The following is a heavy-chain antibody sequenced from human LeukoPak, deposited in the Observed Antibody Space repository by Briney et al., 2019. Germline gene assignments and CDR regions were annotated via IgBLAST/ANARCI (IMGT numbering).Heavy chain of an antibody. CDR1: GGSISSSNW. Sequence: SETLSLTCAVAGGSISSSNWWSWVRQPPGKGLEGVGEIYHIGSTNYNPSLKSRVTISVDKSKNQFSLKLSSVTAADTAVYYCARVGYRGRSLAVAGTGWFDPWGQGTLVTVSS. V-gene: IGHV4-4*02. J-gene: IGHJ5*02. D-gene: IGHD6-19*01. CDR2: IYHIGST. CDR3: ARVGYRGRSLAVAGTGWFDP.